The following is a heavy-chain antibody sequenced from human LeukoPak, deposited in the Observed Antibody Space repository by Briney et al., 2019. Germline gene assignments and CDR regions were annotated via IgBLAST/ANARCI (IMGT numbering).Heavy chain of an antibody. CDR2: IHYSGST. Sequence: SETLSLTCTVSGGSISSYYWNWIQQPRGKGLEYIAYIHYSGSTNYNPSLKSRVTISLDTSKNQFSLKMSSVTAADTAVYYCASGRKAAKVPGNYYYYGMDVWGQGTTVTVSS. J-gene: IGHJ6*02. CDR1: GGSISSYY. D-gene: IGHD2-15*01. V-gene: IGHV4-59*12. CDR3: ASGRKAAKVPGNYYYYGMDV.